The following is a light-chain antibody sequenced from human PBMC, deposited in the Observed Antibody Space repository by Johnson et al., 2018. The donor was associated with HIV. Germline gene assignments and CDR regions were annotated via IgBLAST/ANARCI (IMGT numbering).Light chain of an antibody. J-gene: IGLJ1*01. Sequence: QSVLTQPPSVSAAPGQKVTISCSGSSSNIGNKYVSWYQQLPGTAPKLLIYDNSKRPSGIPDRFSGSKSGTSATLAITGLQTGDEADYYCGTWDTSLSAVGVFGSGTKVTVL. V-gene: IGLV1-51*01. CDR2: DNS. CDR1: SSNIGNKY. CDR3: GTWDTSLSAVGV.